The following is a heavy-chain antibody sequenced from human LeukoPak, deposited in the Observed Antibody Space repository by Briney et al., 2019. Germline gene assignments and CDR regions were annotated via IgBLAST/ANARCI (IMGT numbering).Heavy chain of an antibody. CDR1: GFTFSSYS. CDR3: ARGAGGSGSYYSDY. D-gene: IGHD3-10*01. Sequence: GGSLRLSCAASGFTFSSYSMNWVRQAPGEGLEWVSYISSLSGTIYYADSVKGRFTISRDNAKNSLYLQMDSLRAEDTAVYYCARGAGGSGSYYSDYWGQGTLVTVSS. CDR2: ISSLSGTI. V-gene: IGHV3-48*01. J-gene: IGHJ4*02.